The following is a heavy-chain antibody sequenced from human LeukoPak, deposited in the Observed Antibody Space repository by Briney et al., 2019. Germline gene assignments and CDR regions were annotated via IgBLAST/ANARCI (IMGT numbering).Heavy chain of an antibody. CDR3: ARYRGNSNGGFDP. V-gene: IGHV4-61*01. Sequence: SETLSLTCTVSGGSVSSGSYYWSWIRQPPGKGLEWIGNIYNSGGTNYNPSLKSRVTTSVDTSKNQFSLKLTSVTAADTAVYYCARYRGNSNGGFDPWGQGTLVTVSS. J-gene: IGHJ5*02. CDR2: IYNSGGT. D-gene: IGHD4-23*01. CDR1: GGSVSSGSYY.